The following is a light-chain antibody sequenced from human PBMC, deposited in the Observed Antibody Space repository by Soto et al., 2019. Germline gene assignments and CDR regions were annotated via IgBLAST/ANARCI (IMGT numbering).Light chain of an antibody. CDR3: QQYGSSPLT. CDR1: QSVSNNY. Sequence: EIVLTQSPGTLSLSPGERATLSCRASQSVSNNYLALYQQKPGQAPRLLIYDASTRATGISDRFSGSGSGTDFILTIRRLEPADFAVYYCQQYGSSPLTFGQGTKVDI. J-gene: IGKJ2*01. V-gene: IGKV3-20*01. CDR2: DAS.